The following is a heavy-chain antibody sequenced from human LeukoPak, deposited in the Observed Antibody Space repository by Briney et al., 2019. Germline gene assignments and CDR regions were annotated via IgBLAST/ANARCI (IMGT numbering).Heavy chain of an antibody. CDR1: GFTFSSYA. Sequence: GGSLRLSCAASGFTFSSYAMSWVRQAPGKGLEWVSAISGSGGSTYYADSVKGPFTISRDNSKNTLYLQMNSLRAEDTAVYYCAAFMVRGVIVEDYWGQGTLVTVSS. V-gene: IGHV3-23*01. CDR3: AAFMVRGVIVEDY. J-gene: IGHJ4*02. D-gene: IGHD3-10*01. CDR2: ISGSGGST.